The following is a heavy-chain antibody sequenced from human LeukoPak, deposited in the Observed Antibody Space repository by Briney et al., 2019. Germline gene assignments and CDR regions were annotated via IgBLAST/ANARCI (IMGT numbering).Heavy chain of an antibody. J-gene: IGHJ4*02. CDR3: AGRTWSRLDY. D-gene: IGHD1-1*01. V-gene: IGHV4-34*01. CDR2: INHSGST. CDR1: GGSFSGYY. Sequence: PSETLSLTCAVYGGSFSGYYWSWIRQPPGKGLEWIGEINHSGSTNYNPSLKSRVTISVDTSKNQFSLKLSSVTAADTAVYYCAGRTWSRLDYWGQGTPVTVSS.